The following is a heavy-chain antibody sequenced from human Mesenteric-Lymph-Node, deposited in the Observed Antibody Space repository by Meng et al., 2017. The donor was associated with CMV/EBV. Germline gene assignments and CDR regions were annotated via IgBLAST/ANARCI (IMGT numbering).Heavy chain of an antibody. Sequence: GESLKISCAASGFTFSTYWMSWVRQAPGKGLEWVANIKEDGSRKYHVDSVKGRFTISRDNARKSLYLQMNTLRAEDTAVYYCARERLGGVSAFEYWGQGTLVTVS. D-gene: IGHD3-16*01. CDR1: GFTFSTYW. V-gene: IGHV3-7*01. J-gene: IGHJ4*02. CDR3: ARERLGGVSAFEY. CDR2: IKEDGSRK.